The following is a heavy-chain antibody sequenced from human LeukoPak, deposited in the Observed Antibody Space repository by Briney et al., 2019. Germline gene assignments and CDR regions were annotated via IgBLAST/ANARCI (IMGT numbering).Heavy chain of an antibody. V-gene: IGHV3-48*03. CDR2: ISSSGNTI. CDR1: GFTFSSYE. D-gene: IGHD2-2*01. J-gene: IGHJ3*02. Sequence: RGSLRLSCAASGFTFSSYEMNWVRQAPGKGLEWVSYISSSGNTIYYAGSVTGRFTISRDNAENSLFLQMNSLRAEDTALYYCARDSYCSSTSCPDAFDTWGQGTMVTVSS. CDR3: ARDSYCSSTSCPDAFDT.